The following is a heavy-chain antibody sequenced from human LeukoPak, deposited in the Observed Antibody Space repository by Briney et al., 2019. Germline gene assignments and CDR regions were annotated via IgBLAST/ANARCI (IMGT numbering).Heavy chain of an antibody. J-gene: IGHJ4*02. Sequence: KSSETLSLTCAVYGGSFSGYYWSWIRQPPGKGLEWIGEINHSGSTNYNPSLKSRVTISVDTSKNQFSPKLSSVTAADTAVYYCARGYDYGDLSLDYWGQGTLVTVSS. V-gene: IGHV4-34*01. CDR3: ARGYDYGDLSLDY. D-gene: IGHD4-17*01. CDR2: INHSGST. CDR1: GGSFSGYY.